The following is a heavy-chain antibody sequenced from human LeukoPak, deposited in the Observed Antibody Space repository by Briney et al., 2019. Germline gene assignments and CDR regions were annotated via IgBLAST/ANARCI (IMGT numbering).Heavy chain of an antibody. CDR3: ARGMAARPLGY. D-gene: IGHD6-6*01. CDR2: INPSGGSA. V-gene: IGHV1-46*01. Sequence: ASVKVSCKASGYTFTSYYMRWVRQAPGQGLEWMGIINPSGGSASYAQKFQGRVTMTRDMSTSTVYMELSSLRSEDTAVYYCARGMAARPLGYWGQGTLVTVSS. J-gene: IGHJ4*02. CDR1: GYTFTSYY.